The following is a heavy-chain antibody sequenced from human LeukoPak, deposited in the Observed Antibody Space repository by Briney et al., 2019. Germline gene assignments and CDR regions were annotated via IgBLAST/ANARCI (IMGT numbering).Heavy chain of an antibody. V-gene: IGHV3-48*03. D-gene: IGHD4-17*01. J-gene: IGHJ4*02. CDR3: VRVKTTVTAQGFDY. CDR2: ISSSGSTI. CDR1: GFTFSSYE. Sequence: GGSLRLSCAASGFTFSSYEMNWVRQAPGEGLEWVSYISSSGSTIYYADSVKGRFTISRDNATNSLYLQMNSLRAEDTALYYCVRVKTTVTAQGFDYWGQGTLVTVSS.